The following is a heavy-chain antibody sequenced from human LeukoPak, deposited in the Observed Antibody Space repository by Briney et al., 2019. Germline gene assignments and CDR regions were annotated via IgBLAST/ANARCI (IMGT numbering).Heavy chain of an antibody. Sequence: KPSETLSLTCAVSGGSISSSGYYWGWIRQPPGKGLEWIGSIYSSESTYYNPPLKSRVTISADTSKNQFSLKLSSVTAADTAMYYCASRRGDFYDSSGLGFDFWGQGTLVTVSS. D-gene: IGHD3-22*01. CDR2: IYSSEST. CDR3: ASRRGDFYDSSGLGFDF. J-gene: IGHJ4*01. CDR1: GGSISSSGYY. V-gene: IGHV4-39*07.